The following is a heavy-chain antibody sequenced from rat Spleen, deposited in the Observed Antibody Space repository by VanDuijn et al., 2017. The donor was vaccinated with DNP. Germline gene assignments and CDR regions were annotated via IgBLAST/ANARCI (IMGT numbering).Heavy chain of an antibody. CDR3: ARWRIGPHYFDY. Sequence: EVQLQESGPGLVKPSQSLPLTCSVTGYSITSNYWGWIRKFPGNKMAWIGHISYSGRTTYNPSLKSRISISRDTSKNQFFLQLNSVSTDDTATYYCARWRIGPHYFDYWGQGVMVTVSS. D-gene: IGHD1-11*01. V-gene: IGHV3-1*01. CDR1: GYSITSNY. CDR2: ISYSGRT. J-gene: IGHJ2*01.